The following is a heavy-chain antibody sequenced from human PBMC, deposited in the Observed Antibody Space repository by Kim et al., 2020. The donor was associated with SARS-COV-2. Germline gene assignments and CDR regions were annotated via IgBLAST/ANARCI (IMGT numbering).Heavy chain of an antibody. V-gene: IGHV4-59*12. J-gene: IGHJ2*01. CDR1: GGSISSYY. CDR2: IYYSGST. CDR3: ARDPMGWLQPTAYWFVDL. D-gene: IGHD5-12*01. Sequence: SETLSLTCTVSGGSISSYYWSWIRQPPGKGLEWIGYIYYSGSTNYNPSLKSRVTISVDTSKNQFSLKLSSVTAADTAVYYCARDPMGWLQPTAYWFVDL.